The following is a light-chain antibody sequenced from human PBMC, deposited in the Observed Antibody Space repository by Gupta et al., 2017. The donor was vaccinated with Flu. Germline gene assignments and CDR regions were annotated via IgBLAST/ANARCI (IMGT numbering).Light chain of an antibody. CDR3: AAWDDRLNGWV. CDR2: SNN. CDR1: SSNIGSNN. Sequence: QSVLTQPPSASGTPGQRVTAPCSGSSSNIGSNNVNWYQQLPGTAPQLLIYSNNQRPSGVPDRFSGSKSGTSASLAISGLQSEDETDYYCAAWDDRLNGWVFGGGTKLTVL. V-gene: IGLV1-44*01. J-gene: IGLJ3*02.